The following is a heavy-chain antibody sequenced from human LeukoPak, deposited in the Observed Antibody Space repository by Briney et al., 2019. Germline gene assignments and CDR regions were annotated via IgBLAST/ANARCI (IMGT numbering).Heavy chain of an antibody. CDR1: GGSFSGYY. J-gene: IGHJ4*02. CDR2: IYYSGST. CDR3: ARVTGYMVEDFFDY. D-gene: IGHD3-9*01. V-gene: IGHV4-59*01. Sequence: SETLSLTCAVYGGSFSGYYWSWIRQPPGKGLEWIGYIYYSGSTNYNPSLKSRVTISVDTSKNQFSLKLRYVTAADTAVYYCARVTGYMVEDFFDYWGQGTLVTVSS.